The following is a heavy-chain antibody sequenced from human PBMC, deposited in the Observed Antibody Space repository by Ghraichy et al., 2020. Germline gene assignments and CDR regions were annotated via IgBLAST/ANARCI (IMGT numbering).Heavy chain of an antibody. CDR2: ISGSGGST. D-gene: IGHD3-3*01. CDR3: AKGDFWSYTLLFDY. V-gene: IGHV3-23*01. J-gene: IGHJ4*02. Sequence: GGSLRLSCAASGFTFSNYAMSWVRQAPGKGLEWVSAISGSGGSTYYADSVKGRFTISRDNSKNTLYLQMNSLRAEDTAVYYCAKGDFWSYTLLFDYWGQGTLVTVSS. CDR1: GFTFSNYA.